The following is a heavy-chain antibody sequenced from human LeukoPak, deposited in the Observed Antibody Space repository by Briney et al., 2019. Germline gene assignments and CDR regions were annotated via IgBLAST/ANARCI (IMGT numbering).Heavy chain of an antibody. Sequence: ASVKASCKASGYSFTSYGISWVRQAPGQGLERMGWISGYNGNANYAQKFQGRVTMTTETSTSTAYMELTSLRSDEAAVYFCARKSRIKTAKGEDALDIWGQGTMVTVSS. V-gene: IGHV1-18*01. D-gene: IGHD5-24*01. CDR3: ARKSRIKTAKGEDALDI. CDR1: GYSFTSYG. J-gene: IGHJ3*02. CDR2: ISGYNGNA.